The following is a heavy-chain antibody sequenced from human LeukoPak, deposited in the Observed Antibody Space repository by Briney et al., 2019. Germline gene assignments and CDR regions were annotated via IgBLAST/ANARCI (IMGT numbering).Heavy chain of an antibody. V-gene: IGHV4-59*12. Sequence: SETLSLTCTVSGGSINSYFWSWIRQPPGKGLEWIGYIHSSGSTNYNPSLKSRVTMSVDTSNNQFSLKLGSMTAADTAVYYCASIMNHSFDYWGQGTLVTVSS. D-gene: IGHD1-14*01. CDR2: IHSSGST. J-gene: IGHJ4*02. CDR1: GGSINSYF. CDR3: ASIMNHSFDY.